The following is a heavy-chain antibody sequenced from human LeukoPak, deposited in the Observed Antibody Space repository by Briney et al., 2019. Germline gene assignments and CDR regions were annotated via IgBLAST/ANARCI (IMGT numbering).Heavy chain of an antibody. V-gene: IGHV1-69*13. CDR3: ARGMTGSFFDY. J-gene: IGHJ4*02. CDR1: GGTFSSYA. D-gene: IGHD1-14*01. Sequence: SVKVSCKASGGTFSSYAISWVRQAPGQGLEWMGGIIPIFGTANYAQKFQGRVTITADESTGTAYMELSNLRSDDTAVYYCARGMTGSFFDYWGQGTLVTVSS. CDR2: IIPIFGTA.